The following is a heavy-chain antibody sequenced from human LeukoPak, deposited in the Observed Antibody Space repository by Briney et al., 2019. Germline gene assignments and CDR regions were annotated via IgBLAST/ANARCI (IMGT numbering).Heavy chain of an antibody. CDR2: ISSSGSSI. CDR1: GFTFSSYE. Sequence: GGSLRLSCAASGFTFSSYEMNWVRQAPGKGLEWVPYISSSGSSIYYADSVKGRFAISRDNAKNSLYLQLNSLGAEDTAVYYCARAGYYFHYWGQGTLVTVSS. J-gene: IGHJ4*02. V-gene: IGHV3-48*03. CDR3: ARAGYYFHY.